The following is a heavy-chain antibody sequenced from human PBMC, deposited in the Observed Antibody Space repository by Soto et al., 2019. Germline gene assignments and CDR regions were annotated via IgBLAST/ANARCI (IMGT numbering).Heavy chain of an antibody. D-gene: IGHD1-1*01. CDR3: ARDSTREALPKYFQH. CDR1: GFTFSSYS. J-gene: IGHJ1*01. CDR2: ISSSSSYI. V-gene: IGHV3-21*01. Sequence: PGGSLRLSCAASGFTFSSYSMNWVRQAPGKGLEWVSSISSSSSYIYYADSVKGRFTISRDNAKNSLYLQMNSLRAEDTAVYYCARDSTREALPKYFQHWGQGTLVTVSS.